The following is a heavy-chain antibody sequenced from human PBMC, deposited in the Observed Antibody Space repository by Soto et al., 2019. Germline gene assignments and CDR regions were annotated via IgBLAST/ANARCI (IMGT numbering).Heavy chain of an antibody. D-gene: IGHD3-9*01. J-gene: IGHJ6*03. Sequence: GSLRLSCAASGLTISSYAMSWVRQARRKGLEWVSAISGSGGSTYYADSVKGRFTISRDNSKNTLYLQMNSLRAEDTAVYYCAKDDKKLDYYYYYMDVWGKGTTVTVSS. CDR2: ISGSGGST. CDR3: AKDDKKLDYYYYYMDV. CDR1: GLTISSYA. V-gene: IGHV3-23*01.